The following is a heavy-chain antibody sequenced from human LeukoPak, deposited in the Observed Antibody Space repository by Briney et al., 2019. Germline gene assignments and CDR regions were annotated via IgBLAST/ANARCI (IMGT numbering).Heavy chain of an antibody. CDR3: AKDGIHSSSSGN. CDR1: GFIFNAYT. Sequence: PGGSLRLSCAASGFIFNAYTMDWVRQAPGKGLEWVSGISGSGGSTYYADSVKGRFTISRDNSKNTLFLQINNLRAEDTAVYYCAKDGIHSSSSGNWGQGTLVTVSS. D-gene: IGHD6-6*01. J-gene: IGHJ4*02. V-gene: IGHV3-23*01. CDR2: ISGSGGST.